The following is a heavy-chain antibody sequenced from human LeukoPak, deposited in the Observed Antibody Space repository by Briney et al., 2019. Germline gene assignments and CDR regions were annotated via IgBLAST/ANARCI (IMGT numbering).Heavy chain of an antibody. J-gene: IGHJ3*02. D-gene: IGHD3-22*01. CDR3: AKDRWYYYDSSGYPLDAFDI. CDR1: GFTFSTYA. CDR2: ISGSGGST. Sequence: PGGSLRLSPAASGFTFSTYAMSWVRQAPGKALEWVPAISGSGGSTYYADSVKGGFTISRDNSKNTLYLQMNSLRAEATAVYYCAKDRWYYYDSSGYPLDAFDIWGQGTMVTVSS. V-gene: IGHV3-23*01.